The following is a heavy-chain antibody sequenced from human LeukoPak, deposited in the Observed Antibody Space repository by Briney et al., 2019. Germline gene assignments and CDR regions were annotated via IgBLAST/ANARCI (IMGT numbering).Heavy chain of an antibody. CDR3: ARDGGTLYSSSYDYYYYYMDV. Sequence: SETLSLTCAVSGGSISSSNWWSWVRQPPGQGLGWIGEIYHSGSTNYNPSLKSRVTISVDKSKNQFSLKLSSVTAADTAVYYCARDGGTLYSSSYDYYYYYMDVWGKGTTVTVSS. D-gene: IGHD6-6*01. CDR2: IYHSGST. J-gene: IGHJ6*03. V-gene: IGHV4-4*02. CDR1: GGSISSSNW.